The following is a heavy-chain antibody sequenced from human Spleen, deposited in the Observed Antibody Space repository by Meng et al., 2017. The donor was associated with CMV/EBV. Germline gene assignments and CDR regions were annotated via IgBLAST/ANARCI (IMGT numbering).Heavy chain of an antibody. D-gene: IGHD4/OR15-4a*01. J-gene: IGHJ5*02. Sequence: AASGFNCRNYVMAWVRQAPGKGLEWVLLIYSGDSSTYYADSVKGRFTISRDNSKNTLYLQMNSLRVEDTAVYYCAKVSTNYDWFDPWGQGTLVTVSS. V-gene: IGHV3-23*03. CDR3: AKVSTNYDWFDP. CDR2: IYSGDSST. CDR1: GFNCRNYV.